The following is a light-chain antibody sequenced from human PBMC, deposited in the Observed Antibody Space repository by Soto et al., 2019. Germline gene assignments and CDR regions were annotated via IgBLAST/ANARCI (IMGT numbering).Light chain of an antibody. Sequence: DILMTQSPSSVSASVGDTVTITCRASQDINKWLAWYQQKPGLAPNLVIYTASRLHGGGPSRFSGSASGTNFTLTISSLQPEDVGTYYCQQGKRFPFTFGGGTKVDI. V-gene: IGKV1-12*01. CDR1: QDINKW. J-gene: IGKJ4*01. CDR2: TAS. CDR3: QQGKRFPFT.